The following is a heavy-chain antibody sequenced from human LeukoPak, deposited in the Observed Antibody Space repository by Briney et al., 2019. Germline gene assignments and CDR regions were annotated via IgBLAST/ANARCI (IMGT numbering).Heavy chain of an antibody. CDR3: ARGGAARPDWFDP. Sequence: SETLSLTCTVSGASVSNYDWSWIRQPPGKGLEWIGYVYYSGSTNYNPSLKSRVTISVDTSKNQFSLKLSSVTAADTAVYYCARGGAARPDWFDPWGQGTLVTVSS. D-gene: IGHD6-6*01. CDR2: VYYSGST. CDR1: GASVSNYD. J-gene: IGHJ5*02. V-gene: IGHV4-59*02.